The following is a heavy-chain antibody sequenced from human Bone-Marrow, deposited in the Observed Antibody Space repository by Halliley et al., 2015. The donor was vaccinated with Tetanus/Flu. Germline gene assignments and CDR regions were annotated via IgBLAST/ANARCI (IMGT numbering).Heavy chain of an antibody. V-gene: IGHV5-51*01. D-gene: IGHD6-6*01. CDR3: ARSKFGSSEFDY. CDR2: IYPSDPDP. Sequence: WMGIIYPSDPDPRYSPSFEGQITISADKSANIAYLQRDSLEASDTAMYYCARSKFGSSEFDYWGQGTPVTVSS. J-gene: IGHJ4*02.